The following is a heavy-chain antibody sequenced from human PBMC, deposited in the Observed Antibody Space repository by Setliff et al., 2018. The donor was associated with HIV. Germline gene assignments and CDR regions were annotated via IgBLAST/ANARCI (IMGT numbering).Heavy chain of an antibody. V-gene: IGHV1-8*02. D-gene: IGHD4-17*01. J-gene: IGHJ3*02. CDR3: ARFDHYGDYGRIGDAFDI. CDR2: MNPNSGNT. Sequence: GASVKVSCKASGYTFSSYDINWVRQATGQGLEWMGWMNPNSGNTGYAQKFQGRVTITADELTSTAYVELSSLRAEDTAVYYCARFDHYGDYGRIGDAFDIWGQGTMVTVSS. CDR1: GYTFSSYD.